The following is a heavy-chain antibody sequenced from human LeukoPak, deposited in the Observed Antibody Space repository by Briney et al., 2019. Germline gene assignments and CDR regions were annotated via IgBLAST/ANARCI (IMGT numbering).Heavy chain of an antibody. CDR3: ARFTKVDSSSWPDY. CDR1: GGSISHYY. J-gene: IGHJ4*02. V-gene: IGHV4-59*08. CDR2: IYYSGST. D-gene: IGHD6-13*01. Sequence: SETLSLTCTVSGGSISHYYWSWLRQPPGKGLEWIGYIYYSGSTYYNPSLKSRVTISVDTSKNQFSLKLSSVTAADTAVYYCARFTKVDSSSWPDYWGQGTLVTVSS.